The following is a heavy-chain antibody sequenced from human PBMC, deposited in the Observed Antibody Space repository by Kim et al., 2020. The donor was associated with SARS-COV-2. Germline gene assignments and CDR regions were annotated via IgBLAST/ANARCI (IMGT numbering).Heavy chain of an antibody. D-gene: IGHD4-17*01. V-gene: IGHV1-2*02. CDR1: ENAFTDYY. Sequence: ASVKVSCKAFENAFTDYYIHWVRQAPGHGLEGMGWINANSGGTTYAQNFQGRVTMTRDTSSNTAYMELNSLRSDDTAVYFCARGANGVNDYWGQGTLVTV. J-gene: IGHJ4*02. CDR3: ARGANGVNDY. CDR2: INANSGGT.